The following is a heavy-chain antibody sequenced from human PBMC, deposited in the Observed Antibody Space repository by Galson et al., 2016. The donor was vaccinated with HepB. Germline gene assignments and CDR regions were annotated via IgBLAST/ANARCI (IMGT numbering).Heavy chain of an antibody. CDR2: IYYSGST. V-gene: IGHV4-39*06. D-gene: IGHD4-17*01. Sequence: SETLSLTCTVSGGSIRSTKYYWGWIRQPPGKGLEWIGNIYYSGSTNYNPSLKSRVTISVDTSKKQFALKLSSVTAADTAVYYCARDGPVTTHHYYYGMDVWGQGTTVTVS. J-gene: IGHJ6*02. CDR3: ARDGPVTTHHYYYGMDV. CDR1: GGSIRSTKYY.